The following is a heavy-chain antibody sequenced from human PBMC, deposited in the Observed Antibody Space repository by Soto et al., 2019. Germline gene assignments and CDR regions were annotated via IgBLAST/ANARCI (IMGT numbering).Heavy chain of an antibody. V-gene: IGHV1-46*03. CDR3: ARRLYGDHKLDWFDP. CDR1: GYTFTSYY. CDR2: INPSGGST. Sequence: ASVKVSCKASGYTFTSYYMHWVRQAPGQGLEWMGIINPSGGSTSYAQKFQGRVTMTRDTSTSTVYMELSSLRSEDTAVYYCARRLYGDHKLDWFDPWGQGTLVTVSS. D-gene: IGHD4-17*01. J-gene: IGHJ5*02.